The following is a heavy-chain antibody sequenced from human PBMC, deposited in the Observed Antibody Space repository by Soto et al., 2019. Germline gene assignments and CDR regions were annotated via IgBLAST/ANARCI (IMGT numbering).Heavy chain of an antibody. CDR2: IYYSGST. J-gene: IGHJ5*02. CDR1: GGSISSSSYY. Sequence: PSETLSLTCTVSGGSISSSSYYWGWIRQPPGKGLEWIGSIYYSGSTYYNPSLKSRVTISVDTSKNQFSLKLSSVTAADTAVYYCARHSNWFDPWGQGTLVTVSS. V-gene: IGHV4-39*01. CDR3: ARHSNWFDP.